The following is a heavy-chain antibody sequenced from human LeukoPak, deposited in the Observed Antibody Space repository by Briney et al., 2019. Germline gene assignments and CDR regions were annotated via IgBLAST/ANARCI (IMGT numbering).Heavy chain of an antibody. CDR3: ARSARLMKGVVEVTALDD. V-gene: IGHV3-21*01. Sequence: GGSLRLSCTASGFTFSSYSMNWVRQAPGKGLEWVSSISTSSSYIYYADSVKGRFTIARDNAKNSVYLEMNSLRADDTAVYYCARSARLMKGVVEVTALDDWGQGTLVTVTS. CDR1: GFTFSSYS. D-gene: IGHD3-3*01. J-gene: IGHJ4*02. CDR2: ISTSSSYI.